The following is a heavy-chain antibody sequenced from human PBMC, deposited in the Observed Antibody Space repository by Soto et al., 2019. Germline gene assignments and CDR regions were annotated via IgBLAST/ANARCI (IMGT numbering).Heavy chain of an antibody. CDR3: AKQYDSTGDYYYYMDV. Sequence: GGSLRLSCAASGFTFSSYAMSWVRQAPGKGLEWVSAISGSGGSTYYADSVKGRFTISRDNSKNTLYLQMNGLRAEDTAVYYCAKQYDSTGDYYYYMDVWGKGTTVTVSS. J-gene: IGHJ6*03. CDR1: GFTFSSYA. D-gene: IGHD3-3*01. V-gene: IGHV3-23*01. CDR2: ISGSGGST.